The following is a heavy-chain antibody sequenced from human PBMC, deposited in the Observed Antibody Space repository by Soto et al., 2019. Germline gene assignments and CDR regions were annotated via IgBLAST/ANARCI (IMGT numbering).Heavy chain of an antibody. CDR3: AKDQWLVILSWFDP. V-gene: IGHV3-23*01. Sequence: GGSLILSCAASGFTFSSYSMSWVRQAPGKGLEWVSAISGSGGSTYYADSVKGRFTISRDNSKNTLYLQMNSLRAEDTAVYYCAKDQWLVILSWFDPWGQGTLVTVSS. J-gene: IGHJ5*02. CDR1: GFTFSSYS. CDR2: ISGSGGST. D-gene: IGHD6-19*01.